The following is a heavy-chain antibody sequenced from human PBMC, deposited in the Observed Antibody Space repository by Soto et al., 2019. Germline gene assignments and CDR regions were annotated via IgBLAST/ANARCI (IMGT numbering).Heavy chain of an antibody. V-gene: IGHV1-18*01. CDR3: ARDGVGYCISTSCLNWFDP. D-gene: IGHD2-2*03. CDR1: GYTFTSYG. CDR2: ISAYNGNT. Sequence: QVQVVQSGAEVKKPGASVKVSCKASGYTFTSYGISWVRQAPGQGLEWMGWISAYNGNTNYAQKLQGRVTMTTDTSTSTAYMELRSLRSDDTAVYYCARDGVGYCISTSCLNWFDPWGQGTLVTVSS. J-gene: IGHJ5*02.